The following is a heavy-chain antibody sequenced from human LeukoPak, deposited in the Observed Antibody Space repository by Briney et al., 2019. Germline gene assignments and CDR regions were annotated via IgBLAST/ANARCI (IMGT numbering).Heavy chain of an antibody. D-gene: IGHD3-10*01. V-gene: IGHV1-46*03. CDR1: GYTFTSYY. Sequence: ASVKVSCKASGYTFTSYYMHCVRQAPGQGLEWMGIINPSGGSTSYAQKFQGRVTMTRDTSTSTVYMELSSLRSEDTAVYYCARDGTSYCVTGSYYPPPRNPFDIWGQGTMVTVSS. J-gene: IGHJ3*02. CDR2: INPSGGST. CDR3: ARDGTSYCVTGSYYPPPRNPFDI.